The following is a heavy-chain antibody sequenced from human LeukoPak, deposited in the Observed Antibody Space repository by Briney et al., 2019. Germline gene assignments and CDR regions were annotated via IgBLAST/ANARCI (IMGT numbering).Heavy chain of an antibody. V-gene: IGHV3-11*04. Sequence: PGGSLRLSCAASGFTFSDYYMSWIRQAPGKGLEWVSYISSSSSTIYYADSVKGRFTMSRDNAKNSLYLQMNSLRAEDTAVFYCARQDTYYYYMDVWGKGTTVTVSS. CDR3: ARQDTYYYYMDV. J-gene: IGHJ6*03. CDR2: ISSSSSTI. CDR1: GFTFSDYY.